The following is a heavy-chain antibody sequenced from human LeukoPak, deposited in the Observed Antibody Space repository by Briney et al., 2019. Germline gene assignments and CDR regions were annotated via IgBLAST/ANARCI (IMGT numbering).Heavy chain of an antibody. J-gene: IGHJ3*02. CDR2: IYHSGST. Sequence: SETLSLTCAVSGGSINSTNWWIWVRQPPGKGLEWIGEIYHSGSTNYNPSLRSRVTMSVDKSKNQFSLKLSSVTAADTAVYYCARSPRTYYDSSGYYFHDAFDIWGQGTMVTVSS. D-gene: IGHD3-22*01. V-gene: IGHV4-4*02. CDR3: ARSPRTYYDSSGYYFHDAFDI. CDR1: GGSINSTNW.